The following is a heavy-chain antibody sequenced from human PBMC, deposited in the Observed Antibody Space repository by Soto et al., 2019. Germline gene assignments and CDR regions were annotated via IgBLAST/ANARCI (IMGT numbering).Heavy chain of an antibody. J-gene: IGHJ2*01. CDR1: GGSFSDYY. D-gene: IGHD3-10*01. CDR2: INHSGST. V-gene: IGHV4-34*01. Sequence: QVRLQQWGAGLLKPSETLPLTCAVYGGSFSDYYWSWIRQPPGKGLEWIGEINHSGSTNYNPSLKSRVTISVDTSKNQFSLKLNSVTAPDTAVYYCAREVPPRYFDLWGRGTPVTVSS. CDR3: AREVPPRYFDL.